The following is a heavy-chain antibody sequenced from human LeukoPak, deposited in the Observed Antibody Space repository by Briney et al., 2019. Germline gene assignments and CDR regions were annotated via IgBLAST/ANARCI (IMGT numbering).Heavy chain of an antibody. J-gene: IGHJ6*03. CDR3: AREIKGTEYYYYYYTDV. D-gene: IGHD1-1*01. CDR2: INTNTGNP. V-gene: IGHV7-4-1*02. CDR1: GYTFTSYA. Sequence: ASVKVSCKASGYTFTSYAMNWVRQAPGQGLEWMGWINTNTGNPTYAQGFTGRFVFSLDTSVSTAYLQISSLKAEDTAVYYCAREIKGTEYYYYYYTDVWGKGTTVTVSS.